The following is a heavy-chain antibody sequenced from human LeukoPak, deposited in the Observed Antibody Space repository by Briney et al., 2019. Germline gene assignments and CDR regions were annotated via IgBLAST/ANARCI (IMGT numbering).Heavy chain of an antibody. CDR1: GGSISSSTYY. V-gene: IGHV4-39*01. CDR3: ARLGSGNRIWYFQH. D-gene: IGHD1-26*01. J-gene: IGHJ1*01. Sequence: RPSEILSLTCTVSGGSISSSTYYWGWIRQPPGKGLEWIGSIYYSGSTYYNPSLKSRVTISVDTSKNQFSLKLSSVTAADTAVYYCARLGSGNRIWYFQHWGQGTLVTVSS. CDR2: IYYSGST.